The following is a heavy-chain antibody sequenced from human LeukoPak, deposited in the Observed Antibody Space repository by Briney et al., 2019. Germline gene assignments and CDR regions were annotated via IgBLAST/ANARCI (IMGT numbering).Heavy chain of an antibody. V-gene: IGHV3-33*08. CDR3: ARGSYTSSWYGVFDY. J-gene: IGHJ4*02. CDR1: GFTFSRYP. Sequence: GGSLRLSCSASGFTFSRYPMHWVRQASGKGLEWVAVIWYDGSNKYYADSVKGRFTISRDNSKNTLYLQMNSLRGEDTAVYYCARGSYTSSWYGVFDYWGQGTLVTVSS. D-gene: IGHD6-13*01. CDR2: IWYDGSNK.